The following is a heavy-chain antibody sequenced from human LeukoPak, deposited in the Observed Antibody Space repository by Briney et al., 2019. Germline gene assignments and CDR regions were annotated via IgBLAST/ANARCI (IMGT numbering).Heavy chain of an antibody. D-gene: IGHD5-24*01. CDR2: IYHSGST. Sequence: SETLSLTCTVSGGSISSSNYYWGWIRQPPGKGLEWIGSIYHSGSTYYNPSLKSRVTISVDTSKNQFSLKLSSVTAADTAVYYCARVHPGSGWLDAFDIWGQGTMVTVSS. J-gene: IGHJ3*02. CDR3: ARVHPGSGWLDAFDI. V-gene: IGHV4-39*07. CDR1: GGSISSSNYY.